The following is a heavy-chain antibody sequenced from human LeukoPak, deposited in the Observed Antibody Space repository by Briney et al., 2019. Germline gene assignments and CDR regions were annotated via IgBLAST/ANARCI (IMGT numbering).Heavy chain of an antibody. CDR3: ARDPYSGGYGAYYYYYMDL. CDR2: ISSSGSTI. J-gene: IGHJ6*03. V-gene: IGHV3-11*04. Sequence: GGSLRLSCAASGFTFSDYYMSWIRQAPGKGLEWVSYISSSGSTIYYADSVKGRFTISRDNAKNSLYLQMNSLRAEDTAVYYCARDPYSGGYGAYYYYYMDLWGKGTTVTVSS. D-gene: IGHD5-12*01. CDR1: GFTFSDYY.